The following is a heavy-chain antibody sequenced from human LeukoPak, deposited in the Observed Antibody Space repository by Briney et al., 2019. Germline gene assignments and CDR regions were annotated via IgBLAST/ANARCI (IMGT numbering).Heavy chain of an antibody. CDR1: GGSISSGDYY. J-gene: IGHJ4*02. D-gene: IGHD3-10*01. V-gene: IGHV4-39*07. CDR3: ARDPNPVTMVRGVIGY. CDR2: IYYSGST. Sequence: SQTLSLTCTVSGGSISSGDYYWSWIRQPPGKGLEWIGSIYYSGSTYYNPSLKSRVTISVDTSKNQFSLKLSSVTAADTAVYYCARDPNPVTMVRGVIGYWGQGTLVTVSS.